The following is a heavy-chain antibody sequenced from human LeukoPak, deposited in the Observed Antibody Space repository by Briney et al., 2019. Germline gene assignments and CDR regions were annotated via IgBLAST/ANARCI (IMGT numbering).Heavy chain of an antibody. CDR3: ARDRYSYGYNWFDP. D-gene: IGHD5-18*01. V-gene: IGHV3-30*03. J-gene: IGHJ5*02. CDR1: GFTFSSYG. CDR2: ISYDGSNK. Sequence: GRSLRLSCAASGFTFSSYGMHWVRQAPGKGLEWVALISYDGSNKYYADSVKGRFTISRDNSKNTLYLQMNSLRAEDTAVYYCARDRYSYGYNWFDPWGQGTLVTVSS.